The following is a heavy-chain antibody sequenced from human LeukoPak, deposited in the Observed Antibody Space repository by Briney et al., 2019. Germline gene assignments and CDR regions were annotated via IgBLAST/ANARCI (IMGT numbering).Heavy chain of an antibody. J-gene: IGHJ5*02. CDR3: TATIHGSTADREGYYPNWLDP. Sequence: GGSLRQSCAASGSIFSRLSMNWLRQSPGKKLKWVSSISRASNYNSYADSVKGRFTISRDNAKNSLFLDMTSLRDEDTAVYYCTATIHGSTADREGYYPNWLDPSGQGTLVTVSS. D-gene: IGHD3-16*01. CDR1: GSIFSRLS. V-gene: IGHV3-21*06. CDR2: ISRASNYN.